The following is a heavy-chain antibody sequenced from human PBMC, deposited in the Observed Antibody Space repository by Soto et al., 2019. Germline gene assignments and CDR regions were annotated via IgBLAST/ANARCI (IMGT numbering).Heavy chain of an antibody. V-gene: IGHV3-30-3*01. Sequence: GGSLRLSCAASGFTFSSYAMHWVRQAPGKGLEWVAVISYDGSNKYYADSVKGRFTISRDNSKNTLYLQMNSLRAEDTAVYYCLNYDFWSGYYGHYGMDVWGQGTTVTVSS. D-gene: IGHD3-3*01. J-gene: IGHJ6*02. CDR3: LNYDFWSGYYGHYGMDV. CDR2: ISYDGSNK. CDR1: GFTFSSYA.